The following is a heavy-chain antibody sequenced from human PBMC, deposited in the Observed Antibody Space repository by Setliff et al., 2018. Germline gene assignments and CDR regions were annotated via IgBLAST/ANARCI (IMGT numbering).Heavy chain of an antibody. Sequence: QPGGSLRLSCVASGFTFSSHWLTWVRQAPGKGLEWVSYIISNSLTIHYADSVRGRFTVSRDNARNSLYLQMNNLRAEDTAVYYCARDEVNCSGSKCYSGFDSWGQGTLVTVSS. CDR3: ARDEVNCSGSKCYSGFDS. D-gene: IGHD2-15*01. CDR1: GFTFSSHW. V-gene: IGHV3-48*01. J-gene: IGHJ4*02. CDR2: IISNSLTI.